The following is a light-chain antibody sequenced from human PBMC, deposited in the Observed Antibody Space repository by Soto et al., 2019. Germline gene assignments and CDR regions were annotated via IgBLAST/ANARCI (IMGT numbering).Light chain of an antibody. CDR2: GAS. CDR1: QSVSSSY. V-gene: IGKV3-20*01. CDR3: HQYAGSPRT. Sequence: EIVFTQSPGTLSLSPGETATLSCRASQSVSSSYLAWYQQKPGQAPRLLIYGASGRATGIPDRFGGGGSGTDFTLTISRLETEDIAVYYRHQYAGSPRTFGQGTKVDIK. J-gene: IGKJ1*01.